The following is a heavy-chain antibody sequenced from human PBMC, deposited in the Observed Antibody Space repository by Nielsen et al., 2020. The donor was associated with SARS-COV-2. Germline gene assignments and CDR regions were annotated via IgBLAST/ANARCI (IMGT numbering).Heavy chain of an antibody. D-gene: IGHD3-3*01. Sequence: GESLKISCTASGFTFGDYAMSWFRQAPGKGLEWVGFIRSKAYGGTTEYAASVKGRFTISRDDSKSIAYLQMNSLKTEDTAVYYCTRVLRFLEWYFDYWGQGTLATVSS. CDR2: IRSKAYGGTT. V-gene: IGHV3-49*03. CDR3: TRVLRFLEWYFDY. CDR1: GFTFGDYA. J-gene: IGHJ4*02.